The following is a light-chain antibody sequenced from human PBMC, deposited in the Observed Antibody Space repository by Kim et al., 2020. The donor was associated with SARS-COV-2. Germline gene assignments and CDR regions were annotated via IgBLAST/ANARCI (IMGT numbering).Light chain of an antibody. Sequence: SLSPGHKATLSCRASHRVSSYVAWYQQKPGQAPRLLIYDGSNRATGIPARFSGSGSGTDFTLTISSLEPEDFGVYYCQDRSDLWTFGQGTKVDIK. J-gene: IGKJ1*01. V-gene: IGKV3-11*01. CDR1: HRVSSY. CDR3: QDRSDLWT. CDR2: DGS.